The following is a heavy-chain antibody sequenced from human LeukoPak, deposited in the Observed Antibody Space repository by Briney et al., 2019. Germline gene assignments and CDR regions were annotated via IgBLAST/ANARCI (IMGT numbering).Heavy chain of an antibody. Sequence: GGSLRLSCAASGFTFSSYSMNWVRQAPGKGLEWVSYISSSSSTIYYADSVKGRFTISRDNAKNSLYLQMNSLRAEDTAVYYCAREGLLVNGGFDIWGQGTMISVSS. CDR3: AREGLLVNGGFDI. V-gene: IGHV3-48*01. CDR1: GFTFSSYS. D-gene: IGHD2-21*02. J-gene: IGHJ3*02. CDR2: ISSSSSTI.